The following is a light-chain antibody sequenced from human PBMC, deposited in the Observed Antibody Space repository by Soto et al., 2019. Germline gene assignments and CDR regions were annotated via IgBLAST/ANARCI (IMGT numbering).Light chain of an antibody. Sequence: EIVMTQSPATLSVSPGERAILSCRASQSVSSNSAWYQQKPGQAPRLLIYGASTRATGIPARFSGSGSGTEFSLAYRSLQSEDFAVYYWQQYNNWPPFTFGPGTKVDI. J-gene: IGKJ3*01. CDR1: QSVSSN. V-gene: IGKV3-15*01. CDR2: GAS. CDR3: QQYNNWPPFT.